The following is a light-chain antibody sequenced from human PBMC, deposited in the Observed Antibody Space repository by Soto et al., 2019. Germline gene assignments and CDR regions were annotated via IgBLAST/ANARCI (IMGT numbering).Light chain of an antibody. V-gene: IGKV2-28*01. CDR3: MQPLQSLIT. Sequence: EIVLTQSPLSLSVSPGEPASISCRSSQSLTHSSGYNYLDWYLLKSGQPPQLVIYLGSNRGSGVPDRFSGMGSGTHFTLTIRRVETEDAGVYFCMQPLQSLITFGQGTRLEIQ. J-gene: IGKJ5*01. CDR1: QSLTHSSGYNY. CDR2: LGS.